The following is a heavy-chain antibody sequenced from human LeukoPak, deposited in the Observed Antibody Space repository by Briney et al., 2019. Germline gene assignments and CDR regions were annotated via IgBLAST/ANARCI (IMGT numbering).Heavy chain of an antibody. CDR1: GSTVSSNY. J-gene: IGHJ5*02. V-gene: IGHV3-66*02. D-gene: IGHD2-2*01. Sequence: GSLRLSCAASGSTVSSNYMSWVRQPQGKGLEWASVIYSGGCTYYADSVKGRFTISRDNSKNTLYLQMNSLRAEDTAVYYCARGCSGTSCWFDPWGQGTLVTVSS. CDR3: ARGCSGTSCWFDP. CDR2: IYSGGCT.